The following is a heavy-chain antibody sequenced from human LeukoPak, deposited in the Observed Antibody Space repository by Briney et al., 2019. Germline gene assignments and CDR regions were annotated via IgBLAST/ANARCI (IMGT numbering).Heavy chain of an antibody. J-gene: IGHJ6*03. CDR1: GDSISSYY. CDR2: IYYSGST. Sequence: SETLSLTCTVSGDSISSYYWSWIRQPPGKTLECIGYIYYSGSTNYNPSLKSRVTISVDTSKNQFSLKLSSVTAADTAVYYCARWSYPSGRYMDVWGKGTTVTISS. CDR3: ARWSYPSGRYMDV. V-gene: IGHV4-59*08. D-gene: IGHD3-10*01.